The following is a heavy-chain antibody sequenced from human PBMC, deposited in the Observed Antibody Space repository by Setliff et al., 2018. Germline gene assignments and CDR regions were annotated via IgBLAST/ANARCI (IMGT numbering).Heavy chain of an antibody. V-gene: IGHV4-38-2*02. Sequence: SETLSLTCAVSGYSISSGFSWVWIRQSPGKGLEWIGRILFSGDTYYNPSLNSRVTISADTSKNQFSLKLTSVTAADTAVYYCARDQWVRSPPLYFSYSMDVWGQGTTVTVS. J-gene: IGHJ6*02. CDR1: GYSISSGFS. CDR3: ARDQWVRSPPLYFSYSMDV. D-gene: IGHD5-12*01. CDR2: ILFSGDT.